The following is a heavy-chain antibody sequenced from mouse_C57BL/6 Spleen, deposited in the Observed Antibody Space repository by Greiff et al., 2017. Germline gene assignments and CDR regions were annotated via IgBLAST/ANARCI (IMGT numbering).Heavy chain of an antibody. CDR1: GFTFSDYY. CDR3: ARHNLYYFDY. J-gene: IGHJ2*01. CDR2: ISNGGGST. V-gene: IGHV5-12*01. Sequence: EVMLVESGGGLVQPGGSLKLSCAASGFTFSDYYMYWVRQTPEKRLEWVAYISNGGGSTYYPDTVKGRFTISRDNAKNTLYLQMSRLKSEDTAMYYCARHNLYYFDYWGQGTTHTVSS.